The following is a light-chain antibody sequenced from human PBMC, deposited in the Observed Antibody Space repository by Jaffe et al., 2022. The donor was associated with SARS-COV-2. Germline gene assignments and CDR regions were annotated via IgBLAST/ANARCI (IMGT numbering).Light chain of an antibody. CDR3: QQCYSTPWT. J-gene: IGKJ1*01. V-gene: IGKV1-39*01. CDR1: QSITNS. CDR2: SSS. Sequence: DIQMTQSPSSLSASVGDRVTITCRASQSITNSLNWYQQKLGKAPKLLIYSSSSLQSGVPSRFSGNQSGTDFTLSVSSLQPEDSATFYCQQCYSTPWTFGQGTKVEI.